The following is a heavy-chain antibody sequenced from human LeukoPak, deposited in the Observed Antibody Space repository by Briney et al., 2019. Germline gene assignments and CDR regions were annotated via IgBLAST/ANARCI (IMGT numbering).Heavy chain of an antibody. CDR3: ARATTEYAVTDGFNT. Sequence: GGSLRLSCAASGFTFRDYTMNWVRQSPGKGLQWVSYVSFGSSYISYADSLKGRFTISRDDAKSSVYLEMTSLRAEDTAVYYCARATTEYAVTDGFNTWGPGTLVTVSS. J-gene: IGHJ4*02. CDR2: VSFGSSYI. V-gene: IGHV3-21*01. CDR1: GFTFRDYT. D-gene: IGHD4-17*01.